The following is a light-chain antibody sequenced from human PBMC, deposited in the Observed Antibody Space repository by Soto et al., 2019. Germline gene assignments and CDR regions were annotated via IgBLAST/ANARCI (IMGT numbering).Light chain of an antibody. V-gene: IGKV3-20*01. Sequence: EIVLTQSPGTLSLSPGQSGTLCCRAIQGVTSSLLAWYPQRPAQAPRLVIYGASSRATGIPDRCSVSGSGTDFTLTLSGLEPEACAPYDGQPYGSPLTWTFGQGTKVDI. CDR1: QGVTSSL. CDR2: GAS. CDR3: QPYGSPLTWT. J-gene: IGKJ1*01.